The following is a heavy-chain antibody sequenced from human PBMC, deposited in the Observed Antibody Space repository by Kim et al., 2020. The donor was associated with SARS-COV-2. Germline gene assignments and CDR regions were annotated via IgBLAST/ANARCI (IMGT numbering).Heavy chain of an antibody. V-gene: IGHV3-15*01. Sequence: GGSLRLSCAASGFTFSNAWMSWVRQAPGKGLEWVGRIKSKTDGGTTDYAAPVKGRFTISRDDSKNTLYLQMNSLKTEDTAVYYCTTDMPEQWLVRPLWDYWGQGTLVTVSS. D-gene: IGHD6-19*01. CDR1: GFTFSNAW. CDR3: TTDMPEQWLVRPLWDY. CDR2: IKSKTDGGTT. J-gene: IGHJ4*02.